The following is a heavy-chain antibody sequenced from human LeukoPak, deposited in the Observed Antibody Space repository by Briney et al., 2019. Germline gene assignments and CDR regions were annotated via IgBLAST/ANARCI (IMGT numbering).Heavy chain of an antibody. J-gene: IGHJ5*02. CDR2: FSSSGNT. CDR3: ARPNYYDSSGVFFDP. CDR1: GGSSTRGTYY. D-gene: IGHD3-22*01. V-gene: IGHV4-61*02. Sequence: SETLSLTCTVSGGSSTRGTYYWTWIRQRAGEGLEWIGRFSSSGNTNYNPSLQSRVSISGDTSKNQFSLTLTSVTAADTAVYYCARPNYYDSSGVFFDPWGQGTLVTVSS.